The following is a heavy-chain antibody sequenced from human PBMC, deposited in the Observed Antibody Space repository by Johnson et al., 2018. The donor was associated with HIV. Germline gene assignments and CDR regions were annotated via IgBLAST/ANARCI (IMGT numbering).Heavy chain of an antibody. CDR3: ARDYIKGDAFDI. V-gene: IGHV3-23*04. Sequence: VQLVESGGGLVQPGGSLRLSCAASGFTFSSYAMSWVRQAPGKGLEWVSAISGSGSNTEYADSVKGRFTISRDNAKNSLYLQMNRLRAEDTAVYYCARDYIKGDAFDIWGQGTMVTVSS. J-gene: IGHJ3*02. CDR2: ISGSGSNT. CDR1: GFTFSSYA. D-gene: IGHD2-15*01.